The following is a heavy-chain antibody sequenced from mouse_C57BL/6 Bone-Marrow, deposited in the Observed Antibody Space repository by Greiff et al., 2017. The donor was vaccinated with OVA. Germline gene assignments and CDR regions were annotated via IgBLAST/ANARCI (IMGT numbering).Heavy chain of an antibody. Sequence: EVKLVESGEGLVKPGGSLKLSCAASGFTFSSYAMSWVRQTPAKRLEWVAYISSGGDYIYYADTVKGRFTISRDNARNTLYLKMSSLKSEDTDMYYCKRLRDAMDYWGQGTSVTVSS. J-gene: IGHJ4*01. CDR3: KRLRDAMDY. CDR2: ISSGGDYI. V-gene: IGHV5-9-1*02. CDR1: GFTFSSYA.